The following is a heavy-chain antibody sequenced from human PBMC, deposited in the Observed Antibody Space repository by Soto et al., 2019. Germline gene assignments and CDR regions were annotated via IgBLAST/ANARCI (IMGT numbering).Heavy chain of an antibody. CDR3: ARDKGGVYYYDSSGYYSCGAFDI. V-gene: IGHV4-31*03. CDR2: IYYSGST. Sequence: PSETLSLTCTVSGGSISSGGYYWSWIRQHPGKGLEWIGYIYYSGSTYYNPSLKSRVTISVDTSKNQFSLKLSSVTAADTAVYYCARDKGGVYYYDSSGYYSCGAFDIWGQGTMVTVSS. CDR1: GGSISSGGYY. D-gene: IGHD3-22*01. J-gene: IGHJ3*02.